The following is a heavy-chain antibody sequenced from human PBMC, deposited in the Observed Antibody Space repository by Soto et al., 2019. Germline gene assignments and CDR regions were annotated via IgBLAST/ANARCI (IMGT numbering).Heavy chain of an antibody. CDR2: IYYSGSI. V-gene: IGHV4-39*01. CDR1: GGSISSSSYY. J-gene: IGHJ4*02. Sequence: SETLSLTCTVSGGSISSSSYYWGWIRQPPGKGLEWIGSIYYSGSIYYNPSLKSRVTISVDTSKNQFSLKLSSVTAADTAVYYCARRRGFDYDSSGYYIFDYWGQGTLVTVSS. D-gene: IGHD3-22*01. CDR3: ARRRGFDYDSSGYYIFDY.